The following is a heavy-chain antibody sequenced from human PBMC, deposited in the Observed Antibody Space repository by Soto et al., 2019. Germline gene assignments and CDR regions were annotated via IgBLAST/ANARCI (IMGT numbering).Heavy chain of an antibody. J-gene: IGHJ6*02. D-gene: IGHD4-17*01. V-gene: IGHV4-59*01. CDR1: GGSISSYY. Sequence: SETLSLTCTVSGGSISSYYWSWIRQPPGRGLEWIGYIYYSGSTNYNPSLKSRVTISVDTSKNQFSLKLSSVTAADTAVYYCARDVVYGDYGGEFGGMDVWGQGTTVTVSS. CDR2: IYYSGST. CDR3: ARDVVYGDYGGEFGGMDV.